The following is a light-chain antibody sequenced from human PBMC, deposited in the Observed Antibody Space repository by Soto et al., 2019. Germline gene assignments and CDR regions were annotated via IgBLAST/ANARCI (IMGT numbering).Light chain of an antibody. CDR1: SSNIGNNY. Sequence: QSVLSPPPSASGTPGQRVTISCSGSSSNIGNNYVYWYHQLPGTAPKLLIYSNTQRPSGVPDRFSGSKSGTSASLAISGLRSEDEADYYCAAWDDSLSGYVFGTGTKVTVL. V-gene: IGLV1-47*02. CDR2: SNT. J-gene: IGLJ1*01. CDR3: AAWDDSLSGYV.